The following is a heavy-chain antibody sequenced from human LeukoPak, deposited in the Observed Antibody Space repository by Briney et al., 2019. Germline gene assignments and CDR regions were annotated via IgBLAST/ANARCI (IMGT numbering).Heavy chain of an antibody. CDR1: GFMFIDYY. CDR2: ISSSGSTI. D-gene: IGHD5-24*01. J-gene: IGHJ4*02. CDR3: ARERRDGYARGFDY. Sequence: GGSLRLSCAASGFMFIDYYMSWISQAPGKGLDWVSYISSSGSTIQHADSVKGRFIISRDNAKNSVYLQVNSLRAEDTAVYYCARERRDGYARGFDYWGQGTLVTVSS. V-gene: IGHV3-11*01.